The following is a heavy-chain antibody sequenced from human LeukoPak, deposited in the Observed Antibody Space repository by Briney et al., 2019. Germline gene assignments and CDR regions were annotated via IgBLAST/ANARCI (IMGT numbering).Heavy chain of an antibody. V-gene: IGHV3-23*01. CDR1: GFTFSSYG. CDR2: ISGSGATT. CDR3: AKSPGTTGWFDP. J-gene: IGHJ5*02. Sequence: QAGGSLRLSCAASGFTFSSYGMSWVRQAPEKGLEWVSGISGSGATTYYADSVKGRFTISRDNSKNTLYLQMNSLRVEDTAVYFCAKSPGTTGWFDPWGQGTLVTVSS. D-gene: IGHD1-1*01.